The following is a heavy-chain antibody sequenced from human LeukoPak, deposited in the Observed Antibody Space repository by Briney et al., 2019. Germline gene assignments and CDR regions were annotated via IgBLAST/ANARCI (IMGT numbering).Heavy chain of an antibody. J-gene: IGHJ4*02. CDR1: GFTFSNYY. CDR3: ATFGFNWSLGY. CDR2: INSDGRDR. V-gene: IGHV3-74*01. Sequence: GGSLRLSCAASGFTFSNYYVHWVRHPPGKGLVWVPRINSDGRDRGYVDSVKGRFTMSRDNAKNTVYLQMNSLRAEDTAVYYCATFGFNWSLGYWGQGTLVTVSS. D-gene: IGHD1-20*01.